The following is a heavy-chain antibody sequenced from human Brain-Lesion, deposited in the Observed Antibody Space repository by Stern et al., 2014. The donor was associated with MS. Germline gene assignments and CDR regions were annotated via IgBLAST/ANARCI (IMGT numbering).Heavy chain of an antibody. Sequence: VQLVESGGGVVQPGRSLRLSCAASGFTFSAYGMHWVRQAPGKGLEWVAVIWFDGSTKSYADSVKGRFTISRDNSKNTLYLQLNSLRAEDTAVFYCARGLYYFDYWGRGTLVTVSS. CDR2: IWFDGSTK. CDR1: GFTFSAYG. J-gene: IGHJ4*02. CDR3: ARGLYYFDY. V-gene: IGHV3-33*01.